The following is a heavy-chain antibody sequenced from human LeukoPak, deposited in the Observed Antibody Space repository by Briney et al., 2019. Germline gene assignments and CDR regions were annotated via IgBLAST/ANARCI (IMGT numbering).Heavy chain of an antibody. J-gene: IGHJ6*03. CDR2: ITGSGLTI. Sequence: GGSLRLSCAASGFPFDDYGMKSFADYEMNWVRQAPGKGLEWISYITGSGLTIYYADSVKGRFTISRDNAKNTLYLQMNSLRAEDTAVYYCAKYQSLRMVYAIPGRDYYYYMDVWGKGTTVTVSS. CDR3: AKYQSLRMVYAIPGRDYYYYMDV. CDR1: GFPFDDYGMKSFADYE. D-gene: IGHD2-8*01. V-gene: IGHV3-48*03.